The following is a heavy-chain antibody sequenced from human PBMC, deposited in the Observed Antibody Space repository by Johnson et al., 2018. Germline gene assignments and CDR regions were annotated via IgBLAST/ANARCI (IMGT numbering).Heavy chain of an antibody. D-gene: IGHD3-3*01. CDR2: VYYTGST. V-gene: IGHV4-39*07. Sequence: QVQLQESGPGLVKPSETLSLTCTVSGGSISSNYWVWIRQPPGKGLEWIGSVYYTGSTYSNPSLKSRVTISVDTSKSQFSLNLTSVTAADTAGYSCPRLHPDFGSGYNVYSMDIWGKGTTVAVSS. CDR3: PRLHPDFGSGYNVYSMDI. J-gene: IGHJ6*03. CDR1: GGSISSNY.